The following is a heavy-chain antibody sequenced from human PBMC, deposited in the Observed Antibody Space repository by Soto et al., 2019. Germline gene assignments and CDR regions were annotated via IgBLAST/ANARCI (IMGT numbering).Heavy chain of an antibody. CDR1: GFTFSDYY. J-gene: IGHJ4*02. CDR3: TRSIVGTTSSDY. Sequence: PRGSLRLSCAGSGFTFSDYYIDWVRQAPGKGLEWVGRSRDKGNSYSTDYAASVKGRFTVSRDASKNSLYLQMNSLKTEDTALYYCTRSIVGTTSSDYWGQGTLVTVSS. D-gene: IGHD1-26*01. V-gene: IGHV3-72*01. CDR2: SRDKGNSYST.